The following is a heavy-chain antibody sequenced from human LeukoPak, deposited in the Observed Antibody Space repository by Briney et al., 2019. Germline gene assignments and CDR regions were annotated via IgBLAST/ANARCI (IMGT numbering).Heavy chain of an antibody. V-gene: IGHV1-18*01. CDR2: ISAYNGNT. CDR1: GYTFTSYG. Sequence: ASVKVSCKASGYTFTSYGISWVRQAPGQGLEWMGWISAYNGNTNYAQKFQGRVTMTTDTSTSTAYMELRSLRSDDTAVYYCARDGAYCGGDCPSDYWGQGTLVTVSS. CDR3: ARDGAYCGGDCPSDY. D-gene: IGHD2-21*02. J-gene: IGHJ4*02.